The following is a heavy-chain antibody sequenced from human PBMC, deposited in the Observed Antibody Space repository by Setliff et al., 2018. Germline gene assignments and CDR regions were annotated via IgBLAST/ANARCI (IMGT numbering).Heavy chain of an antibody. J-gene: IGHJ4*02. CDR1: GYTFTGYY. CDR3: ARVDTGMGLPFDY. CDR2: INPNSGGT. V-gene: IGHV1-2*02. Sequence: ASVKVSCKASGYTFTGYYMHWVRQAPGQGLEWMGWINPNSGGTNYAQKFQGRVTMTRDTSISTAYMEVSRLRSDDTAVYYCARVDTGMGLPFDYWGQGTLVTVS. D-gene: IGHD5-18*01.